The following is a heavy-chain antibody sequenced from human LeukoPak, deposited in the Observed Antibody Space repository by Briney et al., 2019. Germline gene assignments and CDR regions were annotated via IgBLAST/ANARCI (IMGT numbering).Heavy chain of an antibody. J-gene: IGHJ4*02. CDR2: INHSGST. Sequence: SETLSLTCAVYGGSFSGYYWSWIRQPPGKGLEWIGEINHSGSTNYNPSLKSRVTISVDTSKNQFSLKLSSVTAADTAVYYCARGEKNYYFDYWGQGTLVTVSS. CDR3: ARGEKNYYFDY. V-gene: IGHV4-34*01. CDR1: GGSFSGYY.